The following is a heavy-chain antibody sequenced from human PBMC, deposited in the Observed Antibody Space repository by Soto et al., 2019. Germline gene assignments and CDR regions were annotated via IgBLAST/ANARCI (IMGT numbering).Heavy chain of an antibody. CDR2: LSPEGSVK. V-gene: IGHV3-7*01. CDR3: AREPYFGAIDY. Sequence: EVQLVESGGGLVQPGGSLRLSCGASGLAFSTSWMAWVRQAPGKGLEWVAELSPEGSVKTYVDAGRGRVTISRDNAKNSVYLQMNSLRVEDTAIYYCAREPYFGAIDYWGRGTLVTVSP. D-gene: IGHD3-16*01. CDR1: GLAFSTSW. J-gene: IGHJ4*02.